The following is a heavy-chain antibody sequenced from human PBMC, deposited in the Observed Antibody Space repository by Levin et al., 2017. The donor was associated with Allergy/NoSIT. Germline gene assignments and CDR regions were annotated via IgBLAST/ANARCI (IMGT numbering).Heavy chain of an antibody. CDR1: GFSLSTSGMR. D-gene: IGHD6-19*01. CDR3: ARESIAVYIVY. J-gene: IGHJ4*02. CDR2: IDWDDDK. V-gene: IGHV2-70*04. Sequence: QTLSLTCTFSGFSLSTSGMRVSWIRQPPGKALEWLARIDWDDDKFYSASLKTRLTISKDTSKSQVVLTMTNMDPVDTATYYCARESIAVYIVYWGQGTLVTVSS.